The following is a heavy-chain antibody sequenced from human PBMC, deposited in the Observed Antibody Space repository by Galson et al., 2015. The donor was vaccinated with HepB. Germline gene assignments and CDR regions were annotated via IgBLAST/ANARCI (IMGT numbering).Heavy chain of an antibody. CDR2: ISANTGNT. CDR3: ARSSMVPGFYWFDL. Sequence: SVKVSCKASGYTFTSYAMNWVRQAPGQGLEWMGWISANTGNTNYAQKLQGRVTMTTDTSTSTAYMELRSLRADDTAVYYCARSSMVPGFYWFDLWGQGTLVTVSS. CDR1: GYTFTSYA. D-gene: IGHD3-10*01. J-gene: IGHJ5*01. V-gene: IGHV1-18*01.